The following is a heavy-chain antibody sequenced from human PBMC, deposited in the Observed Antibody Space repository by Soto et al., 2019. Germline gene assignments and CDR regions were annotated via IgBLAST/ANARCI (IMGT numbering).Heavy chain of an antibody. J-gene: IGHJ4*02. CDR2: IFSSGRT. Sequence: VQLQESGPGLVKPSDTLSLSCTVSGASLLSSYWSWVRQPAGKGLEWIGHIFSSGRTSYNPSLKNRLTLSIDTSKNLFSLNLSSVTAADTAVYYCAKGWDEKYFDSWGQGSLVTVSS. V-gene: IGHV4-4*07. CDR1: GASLLSSY. CDR3: AKGWDEKYFDS. D-gene: IGHD1-26*01.